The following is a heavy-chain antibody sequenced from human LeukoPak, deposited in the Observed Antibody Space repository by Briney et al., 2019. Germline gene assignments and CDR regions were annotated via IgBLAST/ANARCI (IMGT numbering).Heavy chain of an antibody. D-gene: IGHD3-22*01. CDR1: GFTFSSYS. CDR3: ARESFYDSGGYYIEYFQH. Sequence: GGSLRLSCAASGFTFSSYSMNWVRQAPGKGLEWVSSISSSSSYIYYADSVKGRFTISRDNAKNSLYLQMNSLRAEDTAVYYCARESFYDSGGYYIEYFQHWGQGTLVTVSP. J-gene: IGHJ1*01. CDR2: ISSSSSYI. V-gene: IGHV3-21*04.